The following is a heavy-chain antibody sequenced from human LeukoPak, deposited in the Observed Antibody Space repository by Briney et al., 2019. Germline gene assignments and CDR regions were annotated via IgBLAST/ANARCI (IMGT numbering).Heavy chain of an antibody. J-gene: IGHJ4*02. V-gene: IGHV4-59*08. Sequence: SETLSLTCTVSGGSISSYYWSWIRQPPGKGLEWTGYIYYSGSTNYNPSLKSRVTISVDTSKNQFSLKLSSVTAADTAVYYCARLYSGYDGFDYWGQGTLVTVSS. CDR3: ARLYSGYDGFDY. CDR1: GGSISSYY. D-gene: IGHD5-12*01. CDR2: IYYSGST.